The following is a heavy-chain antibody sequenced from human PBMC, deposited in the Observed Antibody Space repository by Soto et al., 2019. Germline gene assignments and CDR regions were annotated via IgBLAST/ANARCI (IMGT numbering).Heavy chain of an antibody. D-gene: IGHD3-10*01. Sequence: QVQLVQSGAEVKKPGSSVKVSCKASGGIFSTYAISWLRQAPGQGLEWMGGIIPLFGTPNYAQRFQGRVTITADESTSTVYMELSRLRSADTAVYYCARDRDDYGSGNYYNRIDFWGQGTLVTVSS. CDR2: IIPLFGTP. J-gene: IGHJ4*02. CDR1: GGIFSTYA. V-gene: IGHV1-69*01. CDR3: ARDRDDYGSGNYYNRIDF.